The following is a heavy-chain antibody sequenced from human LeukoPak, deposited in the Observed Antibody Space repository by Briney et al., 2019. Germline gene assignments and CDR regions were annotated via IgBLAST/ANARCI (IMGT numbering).Heavy chain of an antibody. CDR3: ARDTHCSSTSCYNAFDI. J-gene: IGHJ3*02. Sequence: GXSLRLSCAASGFTFSSYAMSWVGQAPGKGLEWVSSIITIITYIYYADSLKGRFTISRDNAKNSLSLQMNSLRAEDTAVYYCARDTHCSSTSCYNAFDIWGQGTMVTVSS. CDR1: GFTFSSYA. V-gene: IGHV3-21*01. D-gene: IGHD2-2*02. CDR2: IITIITYI.